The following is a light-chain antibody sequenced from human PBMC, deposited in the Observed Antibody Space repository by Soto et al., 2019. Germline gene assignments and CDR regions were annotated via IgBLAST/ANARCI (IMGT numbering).Light chain of an antibody. CDR2: GAS. J-gene: IGKJ1*01. Sequence: EIVMTQSPATLSVSPGERATLSCRASQSISDNLVWYQQKPGQAPRLLIYGASTRATGIPARFSGSGSGTEFTLTISSLQSEDFAVYYCQQYNNWPPYTFGLGTKVEI. CDR1: QSISDN. V-gene: IGKV3-15*01. CDR3: QQYNNWPPYT.